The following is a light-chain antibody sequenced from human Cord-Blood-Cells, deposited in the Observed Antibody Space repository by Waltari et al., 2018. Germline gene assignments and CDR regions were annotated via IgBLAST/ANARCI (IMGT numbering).Light chain of an antibody. J-gene: IGKJ4*01. V-gene: IGKV1-39*01. Sequence: IQMTQSPSSLSASVGDRVTITCRASQSISSYLNWYQQKPGKAPKLLIYAASSLQSGVPSRFSGSGSGTDSTLTISSLQPEDFATYYCQQSYSTPLLTFGGGTKVEIK. CDR2: AAS. CDR1: QSISSY. CDR3: QQSYSTPLLT.